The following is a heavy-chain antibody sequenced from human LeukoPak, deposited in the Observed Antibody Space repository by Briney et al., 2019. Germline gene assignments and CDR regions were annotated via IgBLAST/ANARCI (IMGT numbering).Heavy chain of an antibody. D-gene: IGHD6-13*01. Sequence: PGGSLRLSCAASGFTFSNYWMSWVRQSPGKGLEWVAKIKQDESEIYYVDSVKGRFTISRDNAKNSLYLQMNSLRAEDTAVYYCATYSSSWYARRYYYYYMDVWGKGTTVTVSS. CDR3: ATYSSSWYARRYYYYYMDV. CDR1: GFTFSNYW. J-gene: IGHJ6*03. V-gene: IGHV3-7*01. CDR2: IKQDESEI.